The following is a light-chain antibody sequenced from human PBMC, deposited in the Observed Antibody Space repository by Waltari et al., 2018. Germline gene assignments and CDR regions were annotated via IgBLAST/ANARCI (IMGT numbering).Light chain of an antibody. CDR3: QSYDSSLRALV. V-gene: IGLV1-40*01. CDR1: SSNLGAGYD. Sequence: QSVLTQPPSVSGAPGQRVTISCTGSSSNLGAGYDVPWYQQLPGPVPKLLIYADSHRPSGVPYRFSGSKSGNTASLAISGLEAGDEADYYCQSYDSSLRALVFGGGTKLTVL. CDR2: ADS. J-gene: IGLJ2*01.